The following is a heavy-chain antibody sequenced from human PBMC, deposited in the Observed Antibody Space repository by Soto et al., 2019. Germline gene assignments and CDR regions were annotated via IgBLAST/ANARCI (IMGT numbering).Heavy chain of an antibody. CDR1: GFTFSSYG. J-gene: IGHJ3*02. CDR3: AKELRLWSGYLEAFDN. V-gene: IGHV3-30*18. D-gene: IGHD3-3*01. Sequence: QVQLVESGGGVVQPGRSRRLSCAASGFTFSSYGMHWVRQAPGKGLEWVAVTSYDGSKKYYGDYVKGRFTISRDNSMNSLYLHMDRLSAQDTAVYYGAKELRLWSGYLEAFDNWGQGTMVTVSS. CDR2: TSYDGSKK.